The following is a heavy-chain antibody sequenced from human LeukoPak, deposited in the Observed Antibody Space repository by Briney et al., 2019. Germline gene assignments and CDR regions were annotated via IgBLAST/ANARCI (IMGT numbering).Heavy chain of an antibody. CDR3: TRESGAFSPFGF. D-gene: IGHD1-26*01. J-gene: IGHJ4*02. V-gene: IGHV4-4*02. CDR1: GGSILTTNW. Sequence: SETLSLTCAVSGGSILTTNWWSWVRQPPGKGLEWIGEVHLSGASNYNPSLKSRVNMSIDKSKNQLSLELTSVTAADAAIYYCTRESGAFSPFGFWGQGTLVTVSS. CDR2: VHLSGAS.